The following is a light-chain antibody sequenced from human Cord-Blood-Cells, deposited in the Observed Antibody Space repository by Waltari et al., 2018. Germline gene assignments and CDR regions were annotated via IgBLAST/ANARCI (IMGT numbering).Light chain of an antibody. V-gene: IGLV1-47*01. CDR3: AAWDDSLSGPWV. CDR2: RKK. J-gene: IGLJ3*02. Sequence: QSVLTQPPSASGTPGQRVTISCSGSSSNIGSNYVYWYQQLPGTAPKHLIYRKKQRPSGVPDRVSGSKSGTAASLAISGLRSEDEADYYCAAWDDSLSGPWVFGGGTKLTVL. CDR1: SSNIGSNY.